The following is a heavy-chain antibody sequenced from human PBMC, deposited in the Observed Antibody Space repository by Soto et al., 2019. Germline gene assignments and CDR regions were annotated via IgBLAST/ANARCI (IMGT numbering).Heavy chain of an antibody. CDR3: ARGQRFSGWFDS. J-gene: IGHJ5*01. CDR2: VYSSGGT. CDR1: GGSMTSYY. V-gene: IGHV4-4*07. D-gene: IGHD3-3*01. Sequence: SETLSLTCTVSGGSMTSYYWTWIRQPAGKGLEWIGRVYSSGGTHYNPSRKSRVTISLDTSKNQFSLRLLSVTDADTAVYFFARGQRFSGWFDSSGQGTLVTVSS.